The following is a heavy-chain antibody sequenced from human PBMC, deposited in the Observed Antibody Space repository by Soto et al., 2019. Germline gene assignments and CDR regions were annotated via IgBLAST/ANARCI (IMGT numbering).Heavy chain of an antibody. CDR1: GFTFSGSA. CDR2: IRSKANSYAT. V-gene: IGHV3-73*02. CDR3: ARDMGRVVVVAAPDY. J-gene: IGHJ4*02. Sequence: EVQLVESGGGLVQPGGSLKLSCAASGFTFSGSAMHWVRQASGKGLEWVGRIRSKANSYATAYAASVRGRFTISRDDSKNTAYLQMNSLKTEDTAVYYCARDMGRVVVVAAPDYWGQGTLVTVSS. D-gene: IGHD2-15*01.